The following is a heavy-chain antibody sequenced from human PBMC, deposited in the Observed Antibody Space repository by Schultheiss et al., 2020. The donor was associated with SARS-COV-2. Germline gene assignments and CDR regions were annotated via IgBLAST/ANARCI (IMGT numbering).Heavy chain of an antibody. CDR2: LSPNSDTT. J-gene: IGHJ5*01. V-gene: IGHV3-23*01. CDR1: GFDFSSYG. D-gene: IGHD7-27*01. CDR3: AIDPNWGSGDS. Sequence: GESLKISCSAAGFDFSSYGMHWVRQAPGKGLEWVTALSPNSDTTFIADSVRGRFTISRDNSMNTLFLQMNSLRVDDTAVYYCAIDPNWGSGDSWGQGTLVTVSS.